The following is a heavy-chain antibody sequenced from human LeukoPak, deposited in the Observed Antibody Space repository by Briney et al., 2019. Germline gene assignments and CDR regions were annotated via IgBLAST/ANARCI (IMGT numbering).Heavy chain of an antibody. D-gene: IGHD3-22*01. CDR2: IKQDGSEK. CDR1: GFTFSSFW. J-gene: IGHJ4*02. V-gene: IGHV3-7*01. CDR3: ARDVKYYYDSSGYYSRFDY. Sequence: GGSLRLSCAASGFTFSSFWMSWVRQAPGKGLEWVANIKQDGSEKYYVDSVKGRFTISRDNAKNSLYLQMNSLRAEDTAVYYCARDVKYYYDSSGYYSRFDYWGQGTLVTVSS.